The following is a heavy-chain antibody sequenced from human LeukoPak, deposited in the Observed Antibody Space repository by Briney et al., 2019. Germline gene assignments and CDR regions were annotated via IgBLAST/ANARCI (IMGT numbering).Heavy chain of an antibody. CDR2: ISSSSSYI. J-gene: IGHJ6*03. V-gene: IGHV3-21*01. CDR3: AKDSSIVVGPAAIKNYYYMDV. CDR1: GFTFSSYS. D-gene: IGHD2-2*02. Sequence: PGGSLRLSCAASGFTFSSYSMNWVRQAPGKGLEWVSSISSSSSYIYYADSVKGRFTISRDNSKNTLYLQMNSLRAEDTAVYYCAKDSSIVVGPAAIKNYYYMDVWGKGTTVTVSS.